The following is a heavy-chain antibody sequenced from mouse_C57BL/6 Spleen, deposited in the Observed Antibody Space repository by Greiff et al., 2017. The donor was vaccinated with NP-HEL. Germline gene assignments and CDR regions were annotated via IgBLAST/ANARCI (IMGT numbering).Heavy chain of an antibody. CDR1: GYAFTNYL. Sequence: VQLQESGAELVRPGTSVKVSCKASGYAFTNYLIEWVKQRPGQGLEWIGVINPGSGGTNYNEKFKGKATLTADKSSSTAYMQLSSLTSEDSAVYFCARSDYLNWFAYWGQGTLVTVSA. CDR2: INPGSGGT. V-gene: IGHV1-54*01. J-gene: IGHJ3*01. D-gene: IGHD5-5*01. CDR3: ARSDYLNWFAY.